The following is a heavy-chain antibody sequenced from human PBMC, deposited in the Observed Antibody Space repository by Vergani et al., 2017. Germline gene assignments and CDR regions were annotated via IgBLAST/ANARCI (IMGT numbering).Heavy chain of an antibody. CDR3: AKDLGGCNSISCSYYMDV. J-gene: IGHJ6*03. CDR1: GFRFSSYG. CDR2: IWDDGSNK. V-gene: IGHV3-33*06. D-gene: IGHD2/OR15-2a*01. Sequence: QVQLVESGGGVVQPGRSLRLSCAASGFRFSSYGMNWVRQAPGKGLEWVAVIWDDGSNKYYADSVKGRFTISRDNSQNTVNLQRNSLRVDDTAVYYCAKDLGGCNSISCSYYMDVGGKGTTVTV.